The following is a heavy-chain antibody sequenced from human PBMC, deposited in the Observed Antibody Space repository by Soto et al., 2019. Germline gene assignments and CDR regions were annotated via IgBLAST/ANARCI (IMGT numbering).Heavy chain of an antibody. Sequence: SETLSLTCAVYGGSFSGYYWSWIRQPPGKGLEWIGEINHSGSTNYNPSPKSRVTISVDTSKNQFSLKLSSVTAADTAVYYCARPMVRGVIDYYYYYGMDVWGQGTTVTVSS. CDR1: GGSFSGYY. J-gene: IGHJ6*02. CDR2: INHSGST. D-gene: IGHD3-10*01. CDR3: ARPMVRGVIDYYYYYGMDV. V-gene: IGHV4-34*01.